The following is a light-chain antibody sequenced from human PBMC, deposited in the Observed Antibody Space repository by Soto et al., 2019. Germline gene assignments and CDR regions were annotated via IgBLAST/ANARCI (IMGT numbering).Light chain of an antibody. CDR1: SSDVGGYSY. CDR2: DVS. V-gene: IGLV2-11*01. J-gene: IGLJ1*01. Sequence: QSVLAQPRSVSGSPGQSVTISCTGTSSDVGGYSYVSWYQQHPGKAPKLMIYDVSKRPSGVPDRFSGSKSGNTASLTISGLQAEDEADYYCCSYAGSYTYAFGTGTKVTVL. CDR3: CSYAGSYTYA.